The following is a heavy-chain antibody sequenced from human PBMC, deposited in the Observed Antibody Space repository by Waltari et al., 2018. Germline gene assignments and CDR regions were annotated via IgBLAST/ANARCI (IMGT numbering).Heavy chain of an antibody. CDR1: GYSFTTYP. J-gene: IGHJ4*02. V-gene: IGHV1-3*01. CDR3: ATNAATYYDFWSGYAD. CDR2: INGGNANT. D-gene: IGHD3-3*01. Sequence: QVQLVQSGAEVKQPGASVKVSCKASGYSFTTYPMCWVRQAPGQRPEWMGCINGGNANTKYSQKFQGRVTITRDTSATTAYMEVSSLRFEDTAVYYCATNAATYYDFWSGYADWGQGTLVTVSS.